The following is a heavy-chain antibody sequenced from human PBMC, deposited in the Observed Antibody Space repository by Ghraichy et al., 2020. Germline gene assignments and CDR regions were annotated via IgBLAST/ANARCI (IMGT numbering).Heavy chain of an antibody. CDR3: ARGSYPFNY. J-gene: IGHJ4*02. D-gene: IGHD1-26*01. CDR2: IKEDRSEN. V-gene: IGHV3-7*03. CDR1: GFTFGSYW. Sequence: GESLRLSCAASGFTFGSYWMGWVRQAPGKGLEWVANIKEDRSENHYVDSVKGRFTISRDNAENSLYLQMNSLRVEDTAVYYCARGSYPFNYWGQGTLVTVSS.